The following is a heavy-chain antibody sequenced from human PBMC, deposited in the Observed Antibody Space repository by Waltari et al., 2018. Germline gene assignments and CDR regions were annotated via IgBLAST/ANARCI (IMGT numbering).Heavy chain of an antibody. J-gene: IGHJ4*02. Sequence: EVQLVQSGGGLVQPGRSLRLSGAAPGLPFDGYAMHWLRQLPGRGLEWVSGIDWNSGRIDYADSVKGRFTISRDDAKNSLYLQMNSLRIEDTALYFCIKDMMPGGLDHWGQGAQVTVSS. D-gene: IGHD2-15*01. CDR1: GLPFDGYA. CDR2: IDWNSGRI. CDR3: IKDMMPGGLDH. V-gene: IGHV3-9*01.